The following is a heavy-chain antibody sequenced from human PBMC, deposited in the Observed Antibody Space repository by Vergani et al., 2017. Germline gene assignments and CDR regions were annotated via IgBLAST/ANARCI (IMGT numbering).Heavy chain of an antibody. CDR3: ARNYYGGNSFLR. CDR2: INHSGST. J-gene: IGHJ4*02. CDR1: GGSFSGYY. V-gene: IGHV4-34*01. D-gene: IGHD4-23*01. Sequence: QVQLQQWGAGLLKPSETLSLTCAVYGGSFSGYYWSWIRQPPGKGLEWIGEINHSGSTNYNPSLKSRVTISVDTSKNQFSLKLSSVTAADTAVYYCARNYYGGNSFLRWGQGTLVTVPS.